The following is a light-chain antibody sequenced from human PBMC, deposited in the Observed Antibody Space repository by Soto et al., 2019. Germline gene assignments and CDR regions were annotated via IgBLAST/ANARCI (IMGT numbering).Light chain of an antibody. V-gene: IGKV1-5*03. J-gene: IGKJ1*01. CDR2: KAS. CDR1: QTISSW. CDR3: QHYNSYSEA. Sequence: DIQMTQSPSTLSGSVGDRVTITCRASQTISSWLAWYQQKPGKAPKLLIYKASTLKSGVPSRFRGSGSGTEFTLTISSLQPDDFATNYCQHYNSYSEAFGQGTKVDIK.